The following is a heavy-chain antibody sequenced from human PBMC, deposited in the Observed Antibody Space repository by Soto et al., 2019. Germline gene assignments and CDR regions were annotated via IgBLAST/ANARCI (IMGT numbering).Heavy chain of an antibody. V-gene: IGHV3-15*01. CDR3: TTTTLNFITIFGVVIPEQGGNLDY. Sequence: EVQLVESGGGLVKPGGSLRLSCAASGFTFSNAWMSWVRQAPGKGLEWVGRIKSKTDGGTTDYAAPVKGRFTISRDDSKNTLYLQMNSLKTEDTAVYYCTTTTLNFITIFGVVIPEQGGNLDYWGQGTLVTVSS. J-gene: IGHJ4*02. CDR2: IKSKTDGGTT. D-gene: IGHD3-3*01. CDR1: GFTFSNAW.